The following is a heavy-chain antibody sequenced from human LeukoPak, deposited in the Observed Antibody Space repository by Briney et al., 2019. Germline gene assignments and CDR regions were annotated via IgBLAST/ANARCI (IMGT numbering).Heavy chain of an antibody. CDR1: GYTFTSYY. CDR3: ARDLKPGIAAAGPLDY. J-gene: IGHJ4*02. Sequence: ASVKVSCKASGYTFTSYYMHWVRQAPGQGLEWMGIINPSGGSTSYAQKFPGRVTMTRDTSTSTVYMELSSLRSEDTAVYYCARDLKPGIAAAGPLDYWGQGTLVTVSS. CDR2: INPSGGST. D-gene: IGHD6-13*01. V-gene: IGHV1-46*01.